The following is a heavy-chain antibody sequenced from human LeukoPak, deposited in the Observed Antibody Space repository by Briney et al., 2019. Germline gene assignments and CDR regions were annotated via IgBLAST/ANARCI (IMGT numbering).Heavy chain of an antibody. CDR1: GVSISSSNW. V-gene: IGHV4-4*02. J-gene: IGHJ6*02. CDR2: IYHSGST. D-gene: IGHD6-13*01. CDR3: ARLYSSSWYTPHYYYYYGMDV. Sequence: SGTLSLTCAVSGVSISSSNWWSWVRRPPGKGLEWIGEIYHSGSTNYNPSLKSRVTISVDKSKNQFSLKLSSVTAADTAVYYCARLYSSSWYTPHYYYYYGMDVWGQGTTVTVSS.